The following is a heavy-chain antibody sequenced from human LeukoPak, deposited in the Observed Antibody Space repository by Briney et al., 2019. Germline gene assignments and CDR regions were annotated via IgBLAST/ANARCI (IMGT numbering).Heavy chain of an antibody. V-gene: IGHV1-46*01. J-gene: IGHJ4*02. CDR1: GYTFTSYY. CDR3: ARAYCSGGSCQDDLFDY. Sequence: ASVKVSCKASGYTFTSYYMHWVRQAPGQGLEWMGIINPSGGSTSYAQKFQGRVTMTRDMSTSTVYMELSSLRSEDTAVYYCARAYCSGGSCQDDLFDYWGQGTLVTVSS. D-gene: IGHD2-15*01. CDR2: INPSGGST.